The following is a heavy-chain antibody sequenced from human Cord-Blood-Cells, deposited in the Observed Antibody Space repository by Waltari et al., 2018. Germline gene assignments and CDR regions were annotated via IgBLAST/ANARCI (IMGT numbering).Heavy chain of an antibody. CDR1: GYSISSGYY. V-gene: IGHV4-38-2*02. CDR3: ASTGVITYYDFWSGYYFDY. J-gene: IGHJ4*02. D-gene: IGHD3-3*01. CDR2: IYQSGST. Sequence: QVQLQESGPGLVKPSETLSLTCTVSGYSISSGYYWGWIRQPPGKGLEWIGSIYQSGSTSYNPSLKSRVTISVDTSKNQFSLKLSSVTAADTAVYYCASTGVITYYDFWSGYYFDYWGQGTLVTVSS.